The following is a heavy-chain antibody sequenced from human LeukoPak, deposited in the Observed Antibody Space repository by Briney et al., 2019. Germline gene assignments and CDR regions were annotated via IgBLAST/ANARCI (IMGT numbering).Heavy chain of an antibody. CDR1: GGSISSGGYY. V-gene: IGHV4-31*03. CDR3: ARNYEGEPNWFDP. Sequence: SQTLSLTCTVSGGSISSGGYYWSWIRQHPEKGLEWMGYIYYSGSTYYNPSLKSRVTISVDTSKNQFSLKLSSVTAADTAVYYCARNYEGEPNWFDPWGQGTLVTVSS. CDR2: IYYSGST. J-gene: IGHJ5*02. D-gene: IGHD3-3*01.